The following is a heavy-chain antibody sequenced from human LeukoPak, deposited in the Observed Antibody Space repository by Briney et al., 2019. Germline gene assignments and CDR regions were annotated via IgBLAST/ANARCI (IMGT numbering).Heavy chain of an antibody. CDR3: ARGGNRFGGFYFDY. CDR1: ADSLSSGGHY. V-gene: IGHV4-31*03. Sequence: PSETLSLTCTVSADSLSSGGHYWAWIRQLPGKGLESIGFIHYSGSSRHNPSLKDRVAISVDASRKQFALRLSSVTAADTAIYYCARGGNRFGGFYFDYWGQGIQVIVPS. J-gene: IGHJ4*02. CDR2: IHYSGSS. D-gene: IGHD3-10*01.